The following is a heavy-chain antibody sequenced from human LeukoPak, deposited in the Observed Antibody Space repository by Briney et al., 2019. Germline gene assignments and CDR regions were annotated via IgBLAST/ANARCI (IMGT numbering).Heavy chain of an antibody. D-gene: IGHD4-23*01. CDR1: GFTFSSYS. J-gene: IGHJ6*02. V-gene: IGHV3-21*01. Sequence: PGGSLRLSCAASGFTFSSYSMNWVRQAPGKGLEWVLSISSSSSYIYYADSVKGRFTISRDNAKNSLYLQMNSLRAEDTAVYYCARASLTVVTPTVYYYYYGMDVWGQGTTVTVSS. CDR3: ARASLTVVTPTVYYYYYGMDV. CDR2: ISSSSSYI.